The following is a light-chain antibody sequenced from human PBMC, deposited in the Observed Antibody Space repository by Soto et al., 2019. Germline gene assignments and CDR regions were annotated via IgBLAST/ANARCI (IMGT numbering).Light chain of an antibody. CDR2: DVN. Sequence: QSALTQPASVSGSPGQSITISCTGTSSDVGRYNYVSWYQQHPGKAPKLMIYDVNNRPSGVSNRFSASKSGNTASLTISGLQAEDEADYYCCSYTSSNTLVFGGGTKLTVL. J-gene: IGLJ2*01. V-gene: IGLV2-14*01. CDR1: SSDVGRYNY. CDR3: CSYTSSNTLV.